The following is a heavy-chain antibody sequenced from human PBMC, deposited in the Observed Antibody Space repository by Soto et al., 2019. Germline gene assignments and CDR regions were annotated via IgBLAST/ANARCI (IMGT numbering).Heavy chain of an antibody. J-gene: IGHJ6*02. CDR3: ARVPARIVGAPYGMDV. CDR2: IWYDGSNK. D-gene: IGHD1-26*01. CDR1: GFTFSSYG. Sequence: QVQLVESGGGVVQPGRSLRLSCAASGFTFSSYGMHWVRQAPDKGLEWVAVIWYDGSNKYYADSVKGRFTISRDNSKNTLYLQMNSLRAEDTAVYYCARVPARIVGAPYGMDVWGQGTTVTVSS. V-gene: IGHV3-33*01.